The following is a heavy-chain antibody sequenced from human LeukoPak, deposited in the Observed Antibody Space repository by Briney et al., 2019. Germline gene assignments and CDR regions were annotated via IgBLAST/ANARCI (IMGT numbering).Heavy chain of an antibody. D-gene: IGHD5-18*01. J-gene: IGHJ4*02. V-gene: IGHV1-24*01. Sequence: ASVKVSCKVSGKTLSDLSIHWLRQPPGKGLEWLGGSDPEDGERIYAQMFQGRVTMTEDTSIDTAYMELSSLRSEDTAVYYCVTGFTTMAVDYFGYWGQGTLVTVSP. CDR1: GKTLSDLS. CDR3: VTGFTTMAVDYFGY. CDR2: SDPEDGER.